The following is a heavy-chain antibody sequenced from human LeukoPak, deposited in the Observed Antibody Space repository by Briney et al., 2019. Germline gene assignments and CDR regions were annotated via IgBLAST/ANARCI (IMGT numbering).Heavy chain of an antibody. CDR1: GFTFSSYW. J-gene: IGHJ4*02. CDR2: IKQDGSEK. D-gene: IGHD5-24*01. Sequence: GRSLRLSCAASGFTFSSYWMSWVRQAPGKGLEWVANIKQDGSEKNYVDSVKGRFTISRDNTKNSLYLQMSSLRAEDTAVYYCASRVFVYWSQGTLVTVSS. V-gene: IGHV3-7*01. CDR3: ASRVFVY.